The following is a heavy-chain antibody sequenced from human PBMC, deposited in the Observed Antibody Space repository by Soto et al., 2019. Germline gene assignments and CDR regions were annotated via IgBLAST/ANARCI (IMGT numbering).Heavy chain of an antibody. V-gene: IGHV5-51*01. J-gene: IGHJ5*02. CDR1: GYSFTSYY. Sequence: HGESLKISCKGSGYSFTSYYIAWARQMPGKGLELMGIIYPSDSDTKYSPSFQGRVTISADKSIRTAYLPWPSLKASDTAMYYCARGRLVTTIRGVPNWFDAWGQGTLVPVSS. D-gene: IGHD3-10*01. CDR3: ARGRLVTTIRGVPNWFDA. CDR2: IYPSDSDT.